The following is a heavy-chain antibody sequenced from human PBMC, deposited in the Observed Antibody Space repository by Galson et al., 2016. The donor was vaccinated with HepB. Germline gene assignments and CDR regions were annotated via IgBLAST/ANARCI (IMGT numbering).Heavy chain of an antibody. CDR1: GYTFTDNP. Sequence: SVKVSCKASGYTFTDNPITWVRQAPGEAFEWMGWISSYTGYTSYAEKFQGRVTMTTDTSATTAYMELRSLRPDDTAVFYCARVMSGGNVFEHWGQGTLVIVSS. CDR2: ISSYTGYT. CDR3: ARVMSGGNVFEH. J-gene: IGHJ4*02. V-gene: IGHV1-18*01. D-gene: IGHD2-8*02.